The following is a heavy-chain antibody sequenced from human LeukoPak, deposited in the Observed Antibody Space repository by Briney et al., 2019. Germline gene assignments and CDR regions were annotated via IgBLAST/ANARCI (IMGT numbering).Heavy chain of an antibody. CDR3: AKDQRAINYYYGMDV. CDR1: RCTFSSYA. CDR2: ISGSGGST. D-gene: IGHD3-10*01. J-gene: IGHJ6*02. V-gene: IGHV3-23*01. Sequence: GGSLRLSCAASRCTFSSYAMSWVRQAPGKGLDGVSAISGSGGSTYYADSVKGRFTISRDNSKNTLYLQMNSLRAEDTAVYYCAKDQRAINYYYGMDVWGQGTTVTVSS.